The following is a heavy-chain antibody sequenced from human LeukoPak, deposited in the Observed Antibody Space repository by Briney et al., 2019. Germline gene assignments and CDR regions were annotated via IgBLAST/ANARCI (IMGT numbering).Heavy chain of an antibody. CDR3: ARSGYREGADALDI. J-gene: IGHJ3*02. CDR1: GYSISSGYY. Sequence: SETLSLTCTVSGYSISSGYYWAWIRQPPGKGLQWIGNIYHSGNTYYNPSLKSRVSISVDTSKNQFSLRLTSVTAADTAVYYCARSGYREGADALDIWGQGTMVTVSS. CDR2: IYHSGNT. D-gene: IGHD5-18*01. V-gene: IGHV4-38-2*02.